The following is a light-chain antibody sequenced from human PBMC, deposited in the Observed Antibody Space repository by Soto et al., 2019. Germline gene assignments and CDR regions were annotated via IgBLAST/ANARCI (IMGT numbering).Light chain of an antibody. CDR2: GAS. Sequence: EIVMTQSPATVSLSPGERATLSCRASQSMRSNVAWYQQKPGQAPRLLIYGASTRAAGIPARFSGSGSGTEFTRTITSLQSEDFAVYYCQQYDNWPRTFGQGDQGGYQ. J-gene: IGKJ1*01. V-gene: IGKV3-15*01. CDR3: QQYDNWPRT. CDR1: QSMRSN.